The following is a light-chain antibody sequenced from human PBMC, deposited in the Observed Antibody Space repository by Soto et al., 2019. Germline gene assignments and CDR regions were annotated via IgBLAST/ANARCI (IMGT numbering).Light chain of an antibody. CDR1: QSVSSSY. CDR2: GAS. Sequence: EIVLTQSPGTLSLSPGERATLSCRANQSVSSSYLAWYQQKPGQAPRLLIYGASTRATGIPDRFSGSGSGTDFTLTIIRLEPEDFAIYYCQQCGTSPLTFGGGTKVEIK. J-gene: IGKJ4*01. V-gene: IGKV3-20*01. CDR3: QQCGTSPLT.